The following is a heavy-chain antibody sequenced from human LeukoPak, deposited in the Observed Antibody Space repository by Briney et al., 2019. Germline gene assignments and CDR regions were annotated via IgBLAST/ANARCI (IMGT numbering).Heavy chain of an antibody. Sequence: GGSLRLSCAASGVTFSGDGMHWGCEAPDKGVERVAIIWEDGSNKFYADSVKARFPISRDNSKYTLYLQMNSLRAEDTAVYYCARDDTVYFDYWGQGTLVTVSS. CDR2: IWEDGSNK. CDR1: GVTFSGDG. V-gene: IGHV3-33*01. CDR3: ARDDTVYFDY. J-gene: IGHJ4*02. D-gene: IGHD2-2*02.